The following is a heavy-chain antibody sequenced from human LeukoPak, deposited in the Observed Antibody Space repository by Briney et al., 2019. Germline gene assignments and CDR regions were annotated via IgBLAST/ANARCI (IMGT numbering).Heavy chain of an antibody. CDR3: ASGEGTTYYYSSGSYYRLDY. CDR1: GFTFSSYA. D-gene: IGHD3-10*01. J-gene: IGHJ4*02. CDR2: IGGSGGST. V-gene: IGHV3-23*01. Sequence: PGGSLRLSCAASGFTFSSYAMTWVRQAPGQGLEWVSVIGGSGGSTYYADSGKGRFTISRDNSQNTLDLQMNCLRAEDTAVYYCASGEGTTYYYSSGSYYRLDYWGQGTLVTVSS.